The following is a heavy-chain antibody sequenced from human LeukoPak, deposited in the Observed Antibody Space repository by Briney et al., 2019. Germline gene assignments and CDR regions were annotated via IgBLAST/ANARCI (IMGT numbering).Heavy chain of an antibody. J-gene: IGHJ4*02. D-gene: IGHD1-7*01. CDR1: GGSFSGYY. CDR2: INNSGST. V-gene: IGHV4-34*01. Sequence: SETLSLTCAVYGGSFSGYYWSWIRDPPGKGREWIGEINNSGSTNYNPSLKSRVTISVDTSTNQFSLNLSSVTAAHTAVYYCARGGRITGTTNYFDYWGQGTLVTVSS. CDR3: ARGGRITGTTNYFDY.